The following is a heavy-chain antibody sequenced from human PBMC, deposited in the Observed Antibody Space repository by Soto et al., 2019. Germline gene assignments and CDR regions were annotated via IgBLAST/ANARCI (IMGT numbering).Heavy chain of an antibody. D-gene: IGHD6-13*01. CDR2: ISAYNGNT. Sequence: ASVKVSCKASGYTFTSYGISWVRQAPGQGLEWMGWISAYNGNTNYAQKLQGRVTMTTDTSTSTAYMELRSLRSDDTAVYYCARDPVVIAAAGTRWFDPWGQGTLVTVSS. CDR3: ARDPVVIAAAGTRWFDP. V-gene: IGHV1-18*01. J-gene: IGHJ5*02. CDR1: GYTFTSYG.